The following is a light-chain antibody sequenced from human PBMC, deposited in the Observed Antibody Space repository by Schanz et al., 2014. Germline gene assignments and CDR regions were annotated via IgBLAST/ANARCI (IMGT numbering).Light chain of an antibody. V-gene: IGKV3-11*01. J-gene: IGKJ1*01. Sequence: EIVLTQFPGTLSLSPGERATLSCRASQSVSHNYLAWYQQKPGQAPRLLIYDASNRATGIPARFSGSGSGTDFTLTISSLEPEDFAVYYCQRRNNWPPAVTSGQGTKVEVK. CDR1: QSVSHNY. CDR3: QRRNNWPPAVT. CDR2: DAS.